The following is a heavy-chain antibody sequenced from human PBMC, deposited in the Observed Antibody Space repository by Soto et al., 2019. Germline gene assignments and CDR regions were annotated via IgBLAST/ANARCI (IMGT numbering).Heavy chain of an antibody. D-gene: IGHD3-9*01. Sequence: SETLSLTCTVSGGSISSYYWSWIRQPPGKGLEWIGYIYYSGSTNYNPSLKSRVTISVDTSKNQFSLKLSSVTAADTVVYYCARGEGGYFPYYMDVWGKGTTVTVSS. CDR2: IYYSGST. CDR3: ARGEGGYFPYYMDV. V-gene: IGHV4-59*01. J-gene: IGHJ6*03. CDR1: GGSISSYY.